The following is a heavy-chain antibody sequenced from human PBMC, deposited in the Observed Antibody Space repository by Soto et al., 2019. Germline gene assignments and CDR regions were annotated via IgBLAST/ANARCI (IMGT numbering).Heavy chain of an antibody. V-gene: IGHV1-69*13. CDR1: GGTFSSYA. J-gene: IGHJ3*02. CDR3: ARDYRQGYCISTSCYDAFDI. Sequence: VASVKVSCKASGGTFSSYAISWVRQAPGQGLEWMGGIIPIFGTANYAQKFQGRVTITADESTSTAYMELSSLRSEDTAVYYCARDYRQGYCISTSCYDAFDIWGQGTMVTVSS. CDR2: IIPIFGTA. D-gene: IGHD2-2*01.